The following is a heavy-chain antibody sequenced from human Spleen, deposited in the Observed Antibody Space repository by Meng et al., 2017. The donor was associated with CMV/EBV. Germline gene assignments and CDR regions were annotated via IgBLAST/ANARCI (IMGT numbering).Heavy chain of an antibody. J-gene: IGHJ4*02. CDR1: GSSFRDYS. D-gene: IGHD4-11*01. CDR3: AKDWDSNYLGYFDY. CDR2: ISISGSTI. Sequence: GGSLRLSCAASGSSFRDYSMSWIRQAPGKGLEWVSYISISGSTIYNADSVKGRFTISRDNAKNSLYLQMNSLRAEDTAFYYCAKDWDSNYLGYFDYWGQGTLVTVSS. V-gene: IGHV3-11*01.